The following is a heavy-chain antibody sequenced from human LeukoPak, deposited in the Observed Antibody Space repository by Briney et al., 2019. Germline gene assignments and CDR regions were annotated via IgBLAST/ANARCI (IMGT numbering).Heavy chain of an antibody. V-gene: IGHV4-4*07. D-gene: IGHD3-10*01. J-gene: IGHJ5*02. CDR1: GDSISSLF. Sequence: SETLSLTCTVSGDSISSLFLSWIRQPAGKGLEWIGRIYVSGSTNYNPSLKSRVTMSVDTSRNQFSLKLTSVTAADTAVYYCARDSGTTGEVKFDPWGRGTLVTVSS. CDR3: ARDSGTTGEVKFDP. CDR2: IYVSGST.